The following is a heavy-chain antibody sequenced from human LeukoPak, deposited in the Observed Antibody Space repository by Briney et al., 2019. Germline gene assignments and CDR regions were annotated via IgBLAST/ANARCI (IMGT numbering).Heavy chain of an antibody. CDR2: ISSSSSTI. Sequence: GGSLRLSCAASGFTFSSYSMHWVRQAPGKGLEWVSYISSSSSTIYYADSVKGRFTISRDNAKNSLYLQMNSLRAEDTAVYYCARDPSSGSYNYYYYYGMDVWGQGTTVTVSS. J-gene: IGHJ6*02. CDR3: ARDPSSGSYNYYYYYGMDV. CDR1: GFTFSSYS. D-gene: IGHD1-26*01. V-gene: IGHV3-48*01.